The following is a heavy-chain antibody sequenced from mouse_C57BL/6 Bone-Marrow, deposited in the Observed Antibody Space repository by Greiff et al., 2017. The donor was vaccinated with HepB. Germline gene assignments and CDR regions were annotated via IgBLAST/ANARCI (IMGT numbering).Heavy chain of an antibody. J-gene: IGHJ1*03. D-gene: IGHD1-1*01. CDR2: IYPGSGNT. CDR3: ARSPYYYGSSYWYFDV. CDR1: GYTFTDYY. V-gene: IGHV1-76*01. Sequence: VQLQQSGAELVRPGASVKLSCKASGYTFTDYYINWVKQRPGQGLEWIARIYPGSGNTYYNEKFKGKATLTAEKSSSTAYMQLSSLTSEDSAVYFCARSPYYYGSSYWYFDVWGTGTTVTVSS.